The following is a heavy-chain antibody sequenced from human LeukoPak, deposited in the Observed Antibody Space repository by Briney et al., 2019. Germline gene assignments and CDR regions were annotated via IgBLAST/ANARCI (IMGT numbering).Heavy chain of an antibody. Sequence: GGSLRLSCAASGFTFSSYSMNWVCQAPGKGLEWVSSISSSSSYIYYADSVKGRFTISRDNAKNSLYLQMNSLRAEDTAVYYCARDRNWNNWFDPWGQGTLVTVSS. V-gene: IGHV3-21*01. J-gene: IGHJ5*02. CDR1: GFTFSSYS. CDR2: ISSSSSYI. D-gene: IGHD1-1*01. CDR3: ARDRNWNNWFDP.